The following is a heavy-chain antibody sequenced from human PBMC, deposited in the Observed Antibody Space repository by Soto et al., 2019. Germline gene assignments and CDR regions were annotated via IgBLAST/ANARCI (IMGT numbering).Heavy chain of an antibody. V-gene: IGHV1-69*06. CDR1: GSRFSNYV. CDR2: IIPIFNST. D-gene: IGHD2-2*02. CDR3: AREGRGKKAGYNGLVSLGY. Sequence: QVQLVQSGAEVKTPGSSLKVSCKVSGSRFSNYVISWVRQAPGHGLEWLGRIIPIFNSTKYAQSFQGRVTITADKSTSTASLEVSSLRSDDTAVYYCAREGRGKKAGYNGLVSLGYWGQGTLVTVSS. J-gene: IGHJ4*02.